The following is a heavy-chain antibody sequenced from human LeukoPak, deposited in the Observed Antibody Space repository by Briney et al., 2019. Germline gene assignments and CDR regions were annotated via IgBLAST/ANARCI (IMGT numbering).Heavy chain of an antibody. Sequence: SVKVSCKASGGTFSSYAISWVRQAPGQGLEWMGGIIPIFGTANYAQKFQGRVTITADESTSTAFMELSSLRSEDTAVYYCARGEMATITSPFDYWGQGTLVTVSS. V-gene: IGHV1-69*13. CDR1: GGTFSSYA. CDR2: IIPIFGTA. J-gene: IGHJ4*02. D-gene: IGHD5-24*01. CDR3: ARGEMATITSPFDY.